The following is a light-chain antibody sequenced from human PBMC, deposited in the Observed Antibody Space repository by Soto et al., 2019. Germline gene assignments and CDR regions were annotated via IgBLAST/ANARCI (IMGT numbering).Light chain of an antibody. Sequence: QSVLTQPPSASWSPGQSVTISCTGTKNDIGVYDFVSWYPHHPGKAPRLIIYEVVQRHSGVPDRFSGSKSGNTASLTVSGLKAADEADYFCKSYAGSNTYVFGSGTKLTVL. CDR1: KNDIGVYDF. CDR2: EVV. V-gene: IGLV2-8*01. J-gene: IGLJ1*01. CDR3: KSYAGSNTYV.